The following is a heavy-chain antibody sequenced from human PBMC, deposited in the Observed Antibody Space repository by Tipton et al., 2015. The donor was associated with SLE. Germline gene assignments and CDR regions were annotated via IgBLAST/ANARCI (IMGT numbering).Heavy chain of an antibody. J-gene: IGHJ4*02. CDR2: INHSGST. CDR1: GGSFSGYY. CDR3: ARGIVAALFY. V-gene: IGHV4-34*01. D-gene: IGHD6-6*01. Sequence: TLSLTCAVYGGSFSGYYWSWIRQPPGKGLEWIGEINHSGSTNYNPSLKSRVTISVDTSKKQFSLKLRSVTAADTAVYYCARGIVAALFYWGQGTLVTVSS.